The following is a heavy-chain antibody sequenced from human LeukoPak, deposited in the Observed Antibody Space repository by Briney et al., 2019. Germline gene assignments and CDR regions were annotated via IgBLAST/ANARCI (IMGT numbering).Heavy chain of an antibody. V-gene: IGHV4-39*01. CDR2: IYYSGST. Sequence: PSETLSLTCTVSGGSTSSSSYYWAWIRQPPGKGLEWIGRIYYSGSTYYNPSLKSRVTISVDTSKNQFSLKLTSVTAADTAVYDCARLTGGNWFDYWGQGTLVTVSS. D-gene: IGHD4-23*01. CDR3: ARLTGGNWFDY. CDR1: GGSTSSSSYY. J-gene: IGHJ4*02.